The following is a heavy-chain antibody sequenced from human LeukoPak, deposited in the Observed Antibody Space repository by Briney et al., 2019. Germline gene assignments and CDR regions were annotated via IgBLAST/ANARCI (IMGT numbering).Heavy chain of an antibody. CDR2: INSDGSST. CDR1: GFTLDDYA. CDR3: ARSSTSGYDRIDFDY. J-gene: IGHJ4*02. D-gene: IGHD5-12*01. V-gene: IGHV3-74*01. Sequence: GGSLRLSCAASGFTLDDYAMHWVRQAPGKGLVWVSRINSDGSSTSYADSVKGRFTISRDNAKKTLFLQMNSLRAEDTAVYYCARSSTSGYDRIDFDYWGQGTLVTVSS.